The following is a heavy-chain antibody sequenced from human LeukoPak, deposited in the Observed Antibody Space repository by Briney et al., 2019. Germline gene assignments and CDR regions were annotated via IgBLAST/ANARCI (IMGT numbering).Heavy chain of an antibody. V-gene: IGHV3-21*01. D-gene: IGHD3-22*01. CDR2: ISSSSSYI. J-gene: IGHJ4*02. Sequence: GGSLRLSCAASGFTFSSYSMNWVRQAPGKGLEWVSSISSSSSYIYYADSVKGRFTISRDNAKNSLYLQMNSLRAEDTAVYCCARDIVVVGFDYWGQGTLVTVSS. CDR3: ARDIVVVGFDY. CDR1: GFTFSSYS.